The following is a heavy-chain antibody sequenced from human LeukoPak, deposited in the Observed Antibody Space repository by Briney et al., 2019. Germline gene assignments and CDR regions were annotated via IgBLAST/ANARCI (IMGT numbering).Heavy chain of an antibody. D-gene: IGHD1-26*01. Sequence: LSETLSLTCAVYGGSFSGYYWSWIRQPPGKGLEWIGEINHSGSTNYNPSLKSRVTISVDTSKNQFSLKLSSVTAADTAVYYCARKSLRASNDYWGQGTLVTVSS. CDR3: ARKSLRASNDY. CDR2: INHSGST. V-gene: IGHV4-34*01. CDR1: GGSFSGYY. J-gene: IGHJ4*02.